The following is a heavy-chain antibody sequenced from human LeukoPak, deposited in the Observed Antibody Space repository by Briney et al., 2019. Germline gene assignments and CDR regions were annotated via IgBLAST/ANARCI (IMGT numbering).Heavy chain of an antibody. J-gene: IGHJ1*01. CDR2: IKSKTAGETT. V-gene: IGHV3-15*01. CDR3: TTEPRD. CDR1: GFKSKDSW. Sequence: PGGSLRLSCAASGFKSKDSWMSWVRQAPGKGLEWVGRIKSKTAGETTDYAAAVTGRFTISRDDSRNTLYLQINSLKTEDTGVYYCTTEPRDWGQGTLVTVSS.